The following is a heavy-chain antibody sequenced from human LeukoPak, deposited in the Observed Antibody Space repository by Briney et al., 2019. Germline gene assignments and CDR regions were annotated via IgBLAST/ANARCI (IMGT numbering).Heavy chain of an antibody. CDR3: ARGGWGGSYSRDAFDI. V-gene: IGHV4-34*01. D-gene: IGHD1-26*01. CDR2: INHSGST. J-gene: IGHJ3*02. CDR1: GGSFSGYY. Sequence: SETLSLTCAVYGGSFSGYYWSWIRQPPGKGLEWIGEINHSGSTNYNPSLKSRVAMSVDTSKNQFSLKLSSVTAADTAVYYCARGGWGGSYSRDAFDIWGQGTMVTVSS.